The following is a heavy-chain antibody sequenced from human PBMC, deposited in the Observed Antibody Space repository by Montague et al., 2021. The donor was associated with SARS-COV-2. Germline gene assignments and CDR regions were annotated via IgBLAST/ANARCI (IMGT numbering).Heavy chain of an antibody. J-gene: IGHJ4*02. CDR3: ATDDEPDRPADFDY. D-gene: IGHD1-14*01. Sequence: SETLSLTCNVSGASISRSDYYWAWIRQPPGKGLELIGSIHYIGNTYYNPSLESRVTISVDTSENQFSLKLRSVIAADTAVHYCATDDEPDRPADFDYWGRGTLVTVSS. CDR1: GASISRSDYY. V-gene: IGHV4-39*02. CDR2: IHYIGNT.